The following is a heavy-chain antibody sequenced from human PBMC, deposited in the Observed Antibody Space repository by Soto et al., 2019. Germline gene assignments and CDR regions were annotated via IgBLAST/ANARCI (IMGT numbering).Heavy chain of an antibody. CDR2: ISTDGRAT. V-gene: IGHV3-74*01. CDR3: GRDNWSQVDH. CDR1: GFSFSTYY. Sequence: EVQLVESGGGLVQPGGSLRLSCAASGFSFSTYYMYWVRQAPGKGLEWVSRISTDGRATIYTESVRGRFTVSRDNVKNTLSLQMNSLGTEDTAVYYCGRDNWSQVDHWGQGTLVTVSS. J-gene: IGHJ4*02.